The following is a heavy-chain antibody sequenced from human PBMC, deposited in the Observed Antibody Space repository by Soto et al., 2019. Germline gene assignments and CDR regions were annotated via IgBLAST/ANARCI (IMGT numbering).Heavy chain of an antibody. V-gene: IGHV4-34*01. Sequence: SETLSLTCAVYGGSFSGYYWSWIRQPPGKGLEWIGEINHSGSTNYSPSLKSRVTISVDTSKNQFSLKLSSVTAADTAVYYCARCGYDFYGPQNWGQGTLVTVSS. D-gene: IGHD5-12*01. J-gene: IGHJ4*02. CDR3: ARCGYDFYGPQN. CDR2: INHSGST. CDR1: GGSFSGYY.